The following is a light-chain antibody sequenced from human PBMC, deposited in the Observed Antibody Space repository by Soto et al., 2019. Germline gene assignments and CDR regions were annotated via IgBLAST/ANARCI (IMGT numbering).Light chain of an antibody. CDR1: QSVSSY. CDR3: QQRSNWPPIT. V-gene: IGKV3-11*01. CDR2: DAS. J-gene: IGKJ5*01. Sequence: PWERATLSCRASQSVSSYLAWYQQKPGQAPRLLIYDASNRATGIPARFSGSGSGTDFTLTISSLEPEDFAVYYCQQRSNWPPITFGQGTRLEIK.